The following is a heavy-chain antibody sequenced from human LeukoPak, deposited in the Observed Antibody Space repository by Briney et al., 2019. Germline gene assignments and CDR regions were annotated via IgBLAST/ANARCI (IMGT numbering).Heavy chain of an antibody. CDR1: GFTFDDYT. J-gene: IGHJ4*02. Sequence: GGSLRLSCAASGFTFDDYTMHWVRQTPGKGLEWVSGISWDGDTTYYADSVKGRFTISRDNNKNSLYLQMSSLRTEDTAFYYCAKDSLQQIALAGTAFDYWGQGTLVTVSS. CDR3: AKDSLQQIALAGTAFDY. D-gene: IGHD6-19*01. CDR2: ISWDGDTT. V-gene: IGHV3-43*01.